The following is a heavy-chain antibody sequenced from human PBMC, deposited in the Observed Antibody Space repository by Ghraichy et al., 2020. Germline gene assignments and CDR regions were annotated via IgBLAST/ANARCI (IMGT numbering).Heavy chain of an antibody. Sequence: GGSLRLSCAASGFTFSTSAMTWVRQAPGKGLEWVSAISAAGDGTYYADSVKGRFTISRDNSKNTLYLQMDSLRAEDTAVYYCAKNSPASSGSYLGGWGQGTLVTVSS. CDR2: ISAAGDGT. D-gene: IGHD3-10*01. CDR3: AKNSPASSGSYLGG. V-gene: IGHV3-23*01. J-gene: IGHJ4*02. CDR1: GFTFSTSA.